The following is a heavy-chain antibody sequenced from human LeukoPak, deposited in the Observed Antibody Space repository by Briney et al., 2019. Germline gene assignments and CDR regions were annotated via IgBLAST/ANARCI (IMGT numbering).Heavy chain of an antibody. CDR1: GFTVSNNY. J-gene: IGHJ3*02. Sequence: PGGSLRLSCAASGFTVSNNYMSWVRQAPGKGLEWVSVMYSGGSTNYADSVKGRFIISRDDSKDILDLQMNSLKAEDTAVYYCAGGNYASTGPGALDIWGQGTMVTVSS. D-gene: IGHD3-22*01. CDR2: MYSGGST. CDR3: AGGNYASTGPGALDI. V-gene: IGHV3-53*01.